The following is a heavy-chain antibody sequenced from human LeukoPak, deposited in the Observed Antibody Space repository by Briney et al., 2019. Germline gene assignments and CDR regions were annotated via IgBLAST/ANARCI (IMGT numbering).Heavy chain of an antibody. D-gene: IGHD2-15*01. Sequence: PSETLSLTCTVSGGSISSYYWTWIRQPPGKGLEWIGYVYYTRSTNYNPSLKSRVAISVDTSKNQFSMKLTSVTAADTAVYYCARGGRYWVYWGQGTLVTVSS. CDR2: VYYTRST. V-gene: IGHV4-59*01. CDR3: ARGGRYWVY. CDR1: GGSISSYY. J-gene: IGHJ4*02.